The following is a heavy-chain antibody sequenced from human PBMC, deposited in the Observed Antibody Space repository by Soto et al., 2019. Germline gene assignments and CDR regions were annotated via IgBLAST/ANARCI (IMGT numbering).Heavy chain of an antibody. Sequence: PSETLSLTCTVSGGSISSSSYYLGWIRQPPGKGLEWIGSIYYSGSTYYNPSLKSRVTISVDTSKNQFSLKLSSVTAADTAVYSCARLVYSGPHSDYWGQGTLVTVSP. J-gene: IGHJ4*02. CDR2: IYYSGST. CDR3: ARLVYSGPHSDY. D-gene: IGHD5-12*01. V-gene: IGHV4-39*01. CDR1: GGSISSSSYY.